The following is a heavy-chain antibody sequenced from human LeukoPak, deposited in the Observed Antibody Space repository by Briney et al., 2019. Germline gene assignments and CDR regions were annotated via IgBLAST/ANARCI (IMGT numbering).Heavy chain of an antibody. CDR3: IGWSGYYYY. V-gene: IGHV3-73*01. J-gene: IGHJ4*02. CDR1: GFTFSGSA. D-gene: IGHD3-3*01. CDR2: IRSKANSYAT. Sequence: GGSLRLSCAASGFTFSGSAMHWVRRASGKGLEWVGRIRSKANSYATAYAASVKGRFTISRDDSKNTAYLQMNSLKTEDTAVYYCIGWSGYYYYWGQGTLVTVSS.